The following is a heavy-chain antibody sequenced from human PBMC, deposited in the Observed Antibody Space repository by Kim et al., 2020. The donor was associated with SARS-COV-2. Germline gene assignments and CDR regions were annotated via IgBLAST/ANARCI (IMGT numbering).Heavy chain of an antibody. CDR1: GFTFSSYA. J-gene: IGHJ5*02. CDR3: AKGTYSSGWYRNWFDP. V-gene: IGHV3-23*01. Sequence: GGSLRLSCAASGFTFSSYAMSWVRQAPGKGLEWVSAISGSGGSTYYADSVKGRFTISRDNSKNTLYLQMNSLRAEDTAVYYCAKGTYSSGWYRNWFDPWGQGTLVTVSS. CDR2: ISGSGGST. D-gene: IGHD6-19*01.